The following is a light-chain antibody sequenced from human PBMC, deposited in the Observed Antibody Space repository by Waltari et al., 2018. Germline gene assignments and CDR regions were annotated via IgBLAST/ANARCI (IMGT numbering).Light chain of an antibody. CDR2: NNN. Sequence: QSVLTQPPSASGTPGQRVTISCFGSRSNIGNNIVSWYLQVPGTAPKLLISNNNQRPAGGPERFSGSKSGPSASLAISWLQSEDEAEYSCAAWDDSLEGWVFGGGTRLTVL. J-gene: IGLJ3*02. V-gene: IGLV1-44*01. CDR3: AAWDDSLEGWV. CDR1: RSNIGNNI.